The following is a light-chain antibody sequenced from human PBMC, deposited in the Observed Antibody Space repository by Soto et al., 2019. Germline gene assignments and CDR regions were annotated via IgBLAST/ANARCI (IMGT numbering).Light chain of an antibody. CDR2: DAP. V-gene: IGKV3-20*01. CDR1: QSVGSNY. CDR3: QQYGGSPAIT. Sequence: LLTQSPGTLSLSPGERATLSCTDGQSVGSNYLAWYQQKPCQAPRLLIYDAPSRATGIQARFSGSGSGTDFNLTISSLEPEDSAVYFCQQYGGSPAITVGQGTRLEI. J-gene: IGKJ5*01.